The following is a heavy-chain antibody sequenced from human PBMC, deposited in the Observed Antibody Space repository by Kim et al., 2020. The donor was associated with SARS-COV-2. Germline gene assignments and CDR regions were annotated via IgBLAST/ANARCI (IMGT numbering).Heavy chain of an antibody. CDR1: GGSFSGYY. CDR2: INHSGST. D-gene: IGHD6-6*01. Sequence: SETLSLTCAVYGGSFSGYYWSWIRQPPGKGLEWIGEINHSGSTNYNPSLKSRVTISVDTSKNQFSLKLSSVTAADTAVYYCARGKSIAARPVRRPYYYGMDVWGQGTTVTVSS. V-gene: IGHV4-34*01. CDR3: ARGKSIAARPVRRPYYYGMDV. J-gene: IGHJ6*02.